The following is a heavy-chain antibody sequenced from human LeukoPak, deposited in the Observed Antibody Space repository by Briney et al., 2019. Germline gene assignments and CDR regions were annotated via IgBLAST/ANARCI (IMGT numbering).Heavy chain of an antibody. J-gene: IGHJ4*02. CDR3: AEEGPERYYYGSGSYWY. D-gene: IGHD3-10*01. V-gene: IGHV3-30*02. CDR1: GFTFSSYG. Sequence: PGGSLRLSCAASGFTFSSYGMHWVRQAPGKGLEWVAFIRYDGSNKYYADSVKGRFTISRDNSKNTLYLQMNSLRAEDTAVYYCAEEGPERYYYGSGSYWYWGQGTLVTVSS. CDR2: IRYDGSNK.